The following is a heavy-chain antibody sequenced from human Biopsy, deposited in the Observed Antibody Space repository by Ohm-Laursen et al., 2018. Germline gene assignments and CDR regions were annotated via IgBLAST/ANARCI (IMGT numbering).Heavy chain of an antibody. D-gene: IGHD3-3*01. CDR2: IDPKSGGT. CDR3: ARELGDFWGGRQFDF. Sequence: ASVKVSCKASGYTFTGYYTHWVRQAPGQGLEWMGWIDPKSGGTNYAQKFQGRVTMTRDTSISTTYMELRRLTSDDTAVFYCARELGDFWGGRQFDFWGQRTLVTVSS. J-gene: IGHJ5*01. V-gene: IGHV1-2*02. CDR1: GYTFTGYY.